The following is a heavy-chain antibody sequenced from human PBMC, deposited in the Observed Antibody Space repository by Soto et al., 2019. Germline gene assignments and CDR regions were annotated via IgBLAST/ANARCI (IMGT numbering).Heavy chain of an antibody. CDR1: GFSLSNARMG. Sequence: QVTLKESGPVLVKPTETLTLTCTVSGFSLSNARMGVSWIRQPPGKALEWLAHIFSNDEKSYTTSLSSRLTISKDTSKGQVVLTMTNMDPVDTATYYCARKVVTPSSAFDIWGQGTMVTVSS. V-gene: IGHV2-26*01. CDR2: IFSNDEK. CDR3: ARKVVTPSSAFDI. D-gene: IGHD2-21*02. J-gene: IGHJ3*02.